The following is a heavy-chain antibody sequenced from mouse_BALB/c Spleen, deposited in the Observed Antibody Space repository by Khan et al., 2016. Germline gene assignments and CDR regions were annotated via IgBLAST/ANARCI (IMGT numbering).Heavy chain of an antibody. CDR1: GFSLTGFS. J-gene: IGHJ3*01. V-gene: IGHV2-6-7*01. Sequence: QVQLKESGPGLVAPSQSLSITCTVSGFSLTGFSVNWVRQPPGKALEWLGMIWGDGSTDYNSGLKSRLSFSKDDSTCEVFLKSNSHQPDDTARYFCARYYDCDGGFAYRGQGTLVTVSA. CDR3: ARYYDCDGGFAY. D-gene: IGHD2-4*01. CDR2: IWGDGST.